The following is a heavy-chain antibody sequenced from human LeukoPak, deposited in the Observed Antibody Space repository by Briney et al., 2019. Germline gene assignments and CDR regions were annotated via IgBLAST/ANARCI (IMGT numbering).Heavy chain of an antibody. Sequence: GGSLRLSCAAAGFNVSSKYMSWVRQAPGKGLEWASVIYSGGSTYYAVSVRARFIISRDNSKNTLYLQMNSLRAEDTAVYYCARGGTIGLRTPYYFGSWGQGTLVAVSS. CDR2: IYSGGST. D-gene: IGHD1-7*01. V-gene: IGHV3-66*01. CDR1: GFNVSSKY. CDR3: ARGGTIGLRTPYYFGS. J-gene: IGHJ4*02.